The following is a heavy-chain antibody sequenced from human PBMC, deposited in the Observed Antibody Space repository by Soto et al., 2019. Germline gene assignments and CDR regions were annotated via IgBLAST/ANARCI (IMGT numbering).Heavy chain of an antibody. J-gene: IGHJ6*02. CDR2: ISYGGSNK. V-gene: IGHV3-30*03. CDR3: ARNKRGIAGAAGSYYYGMDV. Sequence: GGSLRLSCATSGVTFSSYSMNWVRQAPGKGLEWVAVISYGGSNKYYADSVKGRFTISRDNSKNTLYLQMNSLRAEDTAVYYCARNKRGIAGAAGSYYYGMDVWGQGTTVTVSS. D-gene: IGHD6-13*01. CDR1: GVTFSSYS.